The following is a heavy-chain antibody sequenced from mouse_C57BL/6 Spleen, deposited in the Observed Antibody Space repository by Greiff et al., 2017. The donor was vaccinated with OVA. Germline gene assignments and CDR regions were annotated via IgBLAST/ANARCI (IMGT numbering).Heavy chain of an antibody. Sequence: QVQLQQSGPELVKPGASVKISCKASGYAFSSSWMNWVKQRPGKGLEWIGRIYPGDGDTNYNGKFKGKATLTADKSSSTAYMQLSSLTSEDSAVYFVARKVYDGYFDYWGQGTTLTVSS. V-gene: IGHV1-82*01. CDR1: GYAFSSSW. J-gene: IGHJ2*01. CDR2: IYPGDGDT. D-gene: IGHD2-3*01. CDR3: ARKVYDGYFDY.